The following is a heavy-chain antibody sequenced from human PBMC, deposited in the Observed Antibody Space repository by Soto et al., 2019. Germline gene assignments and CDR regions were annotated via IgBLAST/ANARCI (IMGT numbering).Heavy chain of an antibody. CDR2: INQDGSEI. D-gene: IGHD2-21*01. CDR3: LRAVAYAGSY. Sequence: GGSLRLSCAASGFTLSSFWMNWVRQAPGKGLEWVANINQDGSEIYYVDSVKGRFTISRDNAKNSLYLQMISLRVEDTAVYYCLRAVAYAGSYWGQGTLVTVYS. CDR1: GFTLSSFW. V-gene: IGHV3-7*01. J-gene: IGHJ4*02.